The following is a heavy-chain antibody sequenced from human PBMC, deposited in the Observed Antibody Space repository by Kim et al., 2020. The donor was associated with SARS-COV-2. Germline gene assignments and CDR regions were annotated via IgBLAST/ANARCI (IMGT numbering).Heavy chain of an antibody. J-gene: IGHJ4*02. CDR2: IWYDGSNK. V-gene: IGHV3-33*01. CDR3: ARDANRRPYTSSSVPDY. Sequence: GGSLRLSCAASGFTFSSYGMHWVRQAPGKGLEWVAVIWYDGSNKYYADSVKGRFTISRDNSKNTLYLQMNSLRAEDTAVYYCARDANRRPYTSSSVPDYWGQGTLVTVSS. CDR1: GFTFSSYG. D-gene: IGHD6-13*01.